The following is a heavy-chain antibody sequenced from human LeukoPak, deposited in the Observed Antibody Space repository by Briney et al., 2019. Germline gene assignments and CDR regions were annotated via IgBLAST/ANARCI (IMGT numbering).Heavy chain of an antibody. CDR1: GFTFSSYW. CDR2: IKQDGSEK. V-gene: IGHV3-7*01. Sequence: GGSLRLSCAASGFTFSSYWMSWVRQAPGKGLERVANIKQDGSEKYYVDSVKGRFTISRDNAKNSLYLQMNSLRAEDTAVYYCARVSAAGEIDYWGQGTLVTVSS. CDR3: ARVSAAGEIDY. D-gene: IGHD6-13*01. J-gene: IGHJ4*02.